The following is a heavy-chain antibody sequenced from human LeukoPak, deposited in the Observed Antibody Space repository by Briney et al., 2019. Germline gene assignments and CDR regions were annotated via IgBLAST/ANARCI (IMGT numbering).Heavy chain of an antibody. V-gene: IGHV3-66*01. J-gene: IGHJ6*02. CDR3: ARDGGQQLVFYGMDV. Sequence: GGSLRLSCAASGFTVSSNYMSWVRQAPGKGLEWVSVIYSGGSTYYADSVKGRFTISRDNSKNTLYLQMNSLRAEDTAVYYCARDGGQQLVFYGMDVWGQGTTVTVSS. CDR1: GFTVSSNY. CDR2: IYSGGST. D-gene: IGHD6-13*01.